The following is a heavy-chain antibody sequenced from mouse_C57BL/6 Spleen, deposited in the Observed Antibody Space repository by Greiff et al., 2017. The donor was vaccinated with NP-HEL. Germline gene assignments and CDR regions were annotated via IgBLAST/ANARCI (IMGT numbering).Heavy chain of an antibody. V-gene: IGHV1-50*01. CDR2: IDPSDSYT. CDR3: KRDTTVVSYYFDY. CDR1: GYTFTSYW. J-gene: IGHJ2*01. D-gene: IGHD1-1*01. Sequence: QVQLQQPGAELVKPGASVKLSCKASGYTFTSYWMQWVKQRPGQGLEWLGEIDPSDSYTNDNQKFKGKATLTVDTSSSTAYMQLSSLTAEDSAVYYCKRDTTVVSYYFDYWGQGTTLTVSS.